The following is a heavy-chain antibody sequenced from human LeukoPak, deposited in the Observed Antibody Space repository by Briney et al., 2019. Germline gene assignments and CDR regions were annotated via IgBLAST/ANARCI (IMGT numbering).Heavy chain of an antibody. CDR3: ARGRGYCSSTSCQNWFDP. Sequence: PGGSLRLSCAASGFTFSSYSMNWVRQAPGKGLEWVSSISSSSSYMYYSDSVKGRFTISRDNAKNSLYPQMNSLRAEDTAVYYCARGRGYCSSTSCQNWFDPWGQGALVTVSS. CDR2: ISSSSSYM. V-gene: IGHV3-21*01. CDR1: GFTFSSYS. J-gene: IGHJ5*02. D-gene: IGHD2-2*01.